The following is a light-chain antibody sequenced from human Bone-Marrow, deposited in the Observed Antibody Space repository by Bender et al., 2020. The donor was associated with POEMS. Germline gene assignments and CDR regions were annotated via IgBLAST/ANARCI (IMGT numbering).Light chain of an antibody. Sequence: SYELTQPPSVSVSPGQTARISCSGDALPRQFTYWFQQKPGQAPVLVIYKDVERPSGIPERFAGSSSGTTVTLTISGVLAEDEADYYCQSAASSSAPWVFGGGTKLTVL. J-gene: IGLJ3*02. CDR3: QSAASSSAPWV. CDR1: ALPRQF. CDR2: KDV. V-gene: IGLV3-25*03.